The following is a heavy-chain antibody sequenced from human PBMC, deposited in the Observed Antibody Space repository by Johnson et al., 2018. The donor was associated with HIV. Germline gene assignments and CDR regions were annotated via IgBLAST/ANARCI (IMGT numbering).Heavy chain of an antibody. J-gene: IGHJ3*02. D-gene: IGHD1-26*01. Sequence: QVQLVESGGGVVQPGRSLRLSCAASGFTFSSYGMHWVRQAPGKGLEWVAVISYDGKNKYYADSMKGRFTISRDNSKNTLYLQMNSLRAEDTAVYYCARGGGTYAFDIWGQGTLVTVSS. CDR3: ARGGGTYAFDI. V-gene: IGHV3-30*03. CDR1: GFTFSSYG. CDR2: ISYDGKNK.